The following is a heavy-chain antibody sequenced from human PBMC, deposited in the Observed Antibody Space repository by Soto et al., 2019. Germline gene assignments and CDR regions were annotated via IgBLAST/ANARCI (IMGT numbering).Heavy chain of an antibody. CDR1: GFTFSSYA. J-gene: IGHJ6*02. CDR3: AKDSLGYCSSTSCYARFGTYYYYCMDV. Sequence: GGSLRLSCAASGFTFSSYAMSWVRQAPGKGLEWVSAISGSGGSTYYADSVKGRFTISRDNSKNTLYLQMNSLRAEDTAVYYCAKDSLGYCSSTSCYARFGTYYYYCMDVWRQGTTVTVSS. V-gene: IGHV3-23*01. D-gene: IGHD2-2*01. CDR2: ISGSGGST.